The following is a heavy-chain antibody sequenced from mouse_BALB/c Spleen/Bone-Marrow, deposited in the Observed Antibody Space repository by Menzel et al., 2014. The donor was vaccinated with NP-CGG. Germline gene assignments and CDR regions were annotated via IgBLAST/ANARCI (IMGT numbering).Heavy chain of an antibody. Sequence: DVHLVESGPGLVKPSQSLSLTCSVTGYSITSGYYWNWIRQFPGNKLERMGYISYDGSNNYNPSLKNRISITRDTSKNQFFLKLNSVTTEDTATYYCARGGYDGRGFAYWGQGTLVTVSA. CDR3: ARGGYDGRGFAY. CDR2: ISYDGSN. D-gene: IGHD2-14*01. J-gene: IGHJ3*01. CDR1: GYSITSGYY. V-gene: IGHV3-6*02.